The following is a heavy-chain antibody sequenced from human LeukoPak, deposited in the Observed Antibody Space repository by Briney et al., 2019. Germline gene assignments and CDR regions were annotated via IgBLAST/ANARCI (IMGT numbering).Heavy chain of an antibody. Sequence: KSSDSLSLTCAVYGPSFSGSYSSSIRHPPGNWLGWIGEINLSGSTNYNPSLKSRVTIPVDTYKNQFSLKLSSVTAADTAVYYCARGLTGAIAAAGKSTTGYYYYGMDVWGQGTTVAVSS. CDR2: INLSGST. V-gene: IGHV4-34*01. CDR3: ARGLTGAIAAAGKSTTGYYYYGMDV. J-gene: IGHJ6*02. CDR1: GPSFSGSY. D-gene: IGHD6-13*01.